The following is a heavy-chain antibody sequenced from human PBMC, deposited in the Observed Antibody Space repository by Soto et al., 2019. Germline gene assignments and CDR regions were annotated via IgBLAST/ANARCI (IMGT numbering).Heavy chain of an antibody. Sequence: GGSLRLSCAASGFTFSSYEMNWVRQAPGKGLEWVSYISSSGSTIYYADSVKGRFTISRDNAKNSLYLQMNSLRAEDTAVYYCAREDYYDSSGHNLADAFDIWGQGTMVTVSS. CDR3: AREDYYDSSGHNLADAFDI. D-gene: IGHD3-22*01. J-gene: IGHJ3*02. CDR1: GFTFSSYE. CDR2: ISSSGSTI. V-gene: IGHV3-48*03.